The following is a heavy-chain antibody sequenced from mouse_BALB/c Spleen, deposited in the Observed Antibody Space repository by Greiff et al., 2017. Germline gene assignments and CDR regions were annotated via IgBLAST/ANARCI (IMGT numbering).Heavy chain of an antibody. J-gene: IGHJ2*01. V-gene: IGHV3-5*02. CDR3: ARDEGYSSFDY. D-gene: IGHD2-3*01. CDR2: IYYSGTI. Sequence: EVQLQQSGPGLVKPSQTVSLTCTVTGISITTGNYRWSWIRQFPGNKLEWIGYIYYSGTITYNPSLTSRTTITRDTSKNQFFLEMNSLTAEDTATYYCARDEGYSSFDYWGQGTTLTVSS. CDR1: GISITTGNYR.